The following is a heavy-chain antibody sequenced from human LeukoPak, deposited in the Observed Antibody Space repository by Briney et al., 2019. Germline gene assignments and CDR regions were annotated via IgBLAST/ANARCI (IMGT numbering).Heavy chain of an antibody. D-gene: IGHD4-23*01. Sequence: ASVKVSCKASGYTFTSYDINGVRQATGQGLEWMGWMNPNSGNTGYAQKFQGRVTMTRNTSISTAYMELSSLRSEDTAVYYCARVDYGGKPTDYWGQGTLVTVSS. CDR3: ARVDYGGKPTDY. J-gene: IGHJ4*02. V-gene: IGHV1-8*01. CDR2: MNPNSGNT. CDR1: GYTFTSYD.